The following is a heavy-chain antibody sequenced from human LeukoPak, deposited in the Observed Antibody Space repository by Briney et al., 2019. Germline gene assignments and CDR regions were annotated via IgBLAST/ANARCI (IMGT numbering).Heavy chain of an antibody. CDR1: GFTFGDYA. CDR3: TRTILGYYYDRSGYWFDY. CDR2: IRSKAYGGTT. J-gene: IGHJ4*02. D-gene: IGHD3-22*01. Sequence: PGRSLRLSCTASGFTFGDYAMSWVRQAPGKGLEWVGFIRSKAYGGTTEYAASVKGRFTISRDDSKSIAYLQMNSLKTEDTAVYYCTRTILGYYYDRSGYWFDYWGQGTLVTVSS. V-gene: IGHV3-49*04.